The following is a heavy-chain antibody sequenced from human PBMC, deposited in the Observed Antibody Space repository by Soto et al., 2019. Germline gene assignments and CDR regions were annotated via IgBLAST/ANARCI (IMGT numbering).Heavy chain of an antibody. D-gene: IGHD3-22*01. CDR1: GYTFTGYY. Sequence: ASVKVSCKASGYTFTGYYMYWVRQAPGQGREWMGWINPNSGGTNYAQKFQGRVTMTRDTSISTAYMELSRLRSDDTAVYYCARGYYYDSSGYYGFDYWGQGTLVTVSS. V-gene: IGHV1-2*02. CDR3: ARGYYYDSSGYYGFDY. CDR2: INPNSGGT. J-gene: IGHJ4*02.